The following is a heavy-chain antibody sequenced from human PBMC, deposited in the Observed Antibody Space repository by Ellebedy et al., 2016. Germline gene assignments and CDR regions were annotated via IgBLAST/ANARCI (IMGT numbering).Heavy chain of an antibody. J-gene: IGHJ4*02. CDR3: AREGISRSGVPLFEF. V-gene: IGHV1-69*06. CDR1: GRDFVSYD. Sequence: ASVKVSCRASGRDFVSYDFNWVRQAPGQRLEWLGGITPIVGTPHYAQHFQGRVSVSADRSSNTVYLEMRGLRSEDTALYFCAREGISRSGVPLFEFWGQGTLIGVSS. D-gene: IGHD6-13*01. CDR2: ITPIVGTP.